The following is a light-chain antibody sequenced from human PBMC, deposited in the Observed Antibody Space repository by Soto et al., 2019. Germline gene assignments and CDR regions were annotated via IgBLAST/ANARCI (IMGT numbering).Light chain of an antibody. CDR2: AAS. CDR1: QSVRTH. V-gene: IGKV1-39*01. J-gene: IGKJ2*01. Sequence: DIQMTQSPSSLSASIGDRVTITCRASQSVRTHLNWYHQKPGKAPELLIYAASSLQAGVPSSVSGSGSGTDFTLTISSLHPEDFVDYYCQQSYSPPRTFGQGTNLEIK. CDR3: QQSYSPPRT.